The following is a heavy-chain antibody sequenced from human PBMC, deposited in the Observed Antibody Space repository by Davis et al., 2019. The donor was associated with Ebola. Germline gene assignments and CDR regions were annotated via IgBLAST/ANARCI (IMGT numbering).Heavy chain of an antibody. CDR3: AKAPVRFLEWFTTDY. CDR2: INSDGSST. CDR1: GFTFSSYW. V-gene: IGHV3-74*01. Sequence: PGGSLRLSCAASGFTFSSYWMHWVRQAPGKGLVWVSRINSDGSSTSYADSVKGRFTISRDNAKNTLYLQKNSLRAEDTAVYYCAKAPVRFLEWFTTDYWGKGTLVTVSS. D-gene: IGHD3-3*01. J-gene: IGHJ4*02.